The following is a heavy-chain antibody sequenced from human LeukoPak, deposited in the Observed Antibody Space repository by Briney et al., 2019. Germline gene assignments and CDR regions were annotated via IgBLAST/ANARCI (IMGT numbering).Heavy chain of an antibody. CDR1: GFTFSSYE. D-gene: IGHD1-26*01. Sequence: GGSLRLSCAASGFTFSSYEMNWVRQAPGKGLEWVSYISSSGSTIYYADSVKGRFTISRDNAKNSLYLQMNSLRAEDTAVYYCAREAWGSYLRYFDYWGQGTLDTVSS. V-gene: IGHV3-48*03. CDR2: ISSSGSTI. CDR3: AREAWGSYLRYFDY. J-gene: IGHJ4*02.